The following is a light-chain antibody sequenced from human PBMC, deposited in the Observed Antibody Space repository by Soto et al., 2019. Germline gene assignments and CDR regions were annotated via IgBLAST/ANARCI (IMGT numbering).Light chain of an antibody. Sequence: QSALTQPRSVSGSPGQPVTISCTGTSRDVGGYDYVSWYRQDPGKAPKLMIYNVNKRPSGVPDHFSGAKSGNTASLTISGLQAEDEADYYCSSYAGTYTWVFGGGTKLTVL. V-gene: IGLV2-11*01. CDR3: SSYAGTYTWV. CDR2: NVN. J-gene: IGLJ3*02. CDR1: SRDVGGYDY.